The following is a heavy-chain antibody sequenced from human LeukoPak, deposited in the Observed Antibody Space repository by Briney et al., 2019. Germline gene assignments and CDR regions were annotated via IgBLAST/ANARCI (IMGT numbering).Heavy chain of an antibody. D-gene: IGHD2-15*01. CDR3: ARSFQRMVVVDDAFDI. J-gene: IGHJ3*02. CDR2: IIPIFGTA. V-gene: IGHV1-69*01. Sequence: GSSVKVSCKASGGTFSSYAISWVRQAPGQGLEWMGGIIPIFGTANYAQKFQGRVTITADESTSTAYMELSSLRSEDTAVYYCARSFQRMVVVDDAFDIWGQGTMVTVSS. CDR1: GGTFSSYA.